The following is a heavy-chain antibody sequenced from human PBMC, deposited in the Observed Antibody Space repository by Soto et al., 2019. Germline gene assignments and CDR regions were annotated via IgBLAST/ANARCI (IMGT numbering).Heavy chain of an antibody. CDR2: INADYGDT. J-gene: IGHJ6*02. V-gene: IGHV1-18*01. D-gene: IGHD5-18*01. CDR3: ARCIQGDYYYGMDV. Sequence: QAQLVQSGAEVRKPGASVKVSCKASGYTFYSHSISWVRQAPGQGLEWMGRINADYGDTQYSQKFRGRVTMTTATXXTTVYIELTNLRSDDTAVYYCARCIQGDYYYGMDVWGQGTTVTVSS. CDR1: GYTFYSHS.